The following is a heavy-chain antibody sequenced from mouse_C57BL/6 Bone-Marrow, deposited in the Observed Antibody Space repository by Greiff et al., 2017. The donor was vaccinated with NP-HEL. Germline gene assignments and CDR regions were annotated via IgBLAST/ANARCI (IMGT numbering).Heavy chain of an antibody. J-gene: IGHJ3*01. V-gene: IGHV1-82*01. CDR3: ARWKGFRGAC. CDR1: GYAFSSSW. CDR2: IYPGDGDT. Sequence: VQLQQSGPELVKPGASVKISCKASGYAFSSSWMNWVKQRPGKGLEWIGRIYPGDGDTNYNGKFKGKATLTADKSSSTAYMQLSSLTSEDSAVYFCARWKGFRGACWGQGTLVTVSA.